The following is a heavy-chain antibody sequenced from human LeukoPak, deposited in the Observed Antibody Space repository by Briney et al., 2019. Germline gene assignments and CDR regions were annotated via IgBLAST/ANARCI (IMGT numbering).Heavy chain of an antibody. CDR3: ASLNSDRGGQRFDP. V-gene: IGHV4-39*01. CDR2: IYYSGTT. CDR1: GGSISTSLYF. Sequence: PSETLSLTCTVSGGSISTSLYFWAWIRQPPGKGLEWAGSIYYSGTTYYNPSLKGRVTISVDTSKNQFSLKLSSVTAADTAIYYCASLNSDRGGQRFDPWGQGTLVTVSS. J-gene: IGHJ5*02. D-gene: IGHD3-16*01.